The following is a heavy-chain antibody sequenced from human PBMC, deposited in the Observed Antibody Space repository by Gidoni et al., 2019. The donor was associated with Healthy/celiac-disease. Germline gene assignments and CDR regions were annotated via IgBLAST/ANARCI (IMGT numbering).Heavy chain of an antibody. CDR1: GGSISSYY. J-gene: IGHJ2*01. CDR2: IYYSGRT. Sequence: QVQLQESGPGLVKPSETLSLTCTVPGGSISSYYWSWIRQPPGKGLEWIGYIYYSGRTNYSPFLMTRVTISVDTSKNQFSLTLSSVTAADTAVYYCARGPVGYFDLWGRGTLVTVSS. V-gene: IGHV4-59*01. CDR3: ARGPVGYFDL.